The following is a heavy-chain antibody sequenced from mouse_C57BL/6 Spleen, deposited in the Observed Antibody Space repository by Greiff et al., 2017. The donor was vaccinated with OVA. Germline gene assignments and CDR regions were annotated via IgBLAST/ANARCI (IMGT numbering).Heavy chain of an antibody. Sequence: QVQLQQSDAELVKPGASVKISCKVSGYPFTDHTIHWMKQRPEPGLEWIGYIYPSDGSPKYHETFKGMATLTADKSSNTAYMQLNSLTSEDSAVYFCAKSSSSHFDYWGQGTTLTVSS. CDR3: AKSSSSHFDY. CDR2: IYPSDGSP. J-gene: IGHJ2*01. V-gene: IGHV1-78*01. CDR1: GYPFTDHT. D-gene: IGHD1-1*01.